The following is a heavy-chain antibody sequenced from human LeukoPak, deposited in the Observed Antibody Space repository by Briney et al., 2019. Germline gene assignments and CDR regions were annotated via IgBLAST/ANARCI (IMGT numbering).Heavy chain of an antibody. CDR1: GYSISSGYY. CDR3: ANLDGAFDY. Sequence: KPSETLSLTCAVSGYSISSGYYWGWIRQPPGKELEWIGSIYHSGSTYYNPSLKSRVTISVDTSKNQFSLKLSSVTAADTAVYYCANLDGAFDYWGQGTLVTVSS. J-gene: IGHJ4*02. CDR2: IYHSGST. V-gene: IGHV4-38-2*01. D-gene: IGHD1-26*01.